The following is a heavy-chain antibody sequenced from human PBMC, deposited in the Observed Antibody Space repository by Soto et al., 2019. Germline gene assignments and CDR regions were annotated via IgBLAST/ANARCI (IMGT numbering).Heavy chain of an antibody. Sequence: QVQLVQSGAEVKTPGSSLKVSCTVSGSRFSNYVISWVRQAPGHGLEWLGRIIPIFNTTQYAPKFQGRVTITADKSTNTASLELSSLTSDDTAVYYCAREGRGKKAGYNGLVSLGYWGQGTLVTVSS. CDR2: IIPIFNTT. J-gene: IGHJ4*02. CDR1: GSRFSNYV. V-gene: IGHV1-69*06. CDR3: AREGRGKKAGYNGLVSLGY. D-gene: IGHD2-2*02.